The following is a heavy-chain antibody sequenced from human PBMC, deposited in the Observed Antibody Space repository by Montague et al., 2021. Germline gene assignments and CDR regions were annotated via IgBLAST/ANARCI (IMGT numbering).Heavy chain of an antibody. CDR1: GGSFTAYY. Sequence: SETLSLTCAVYGGSFTAYYWSWIRQSPGKGLEWIGEIHHRGSIYYDPTTDYNPSLQSRVTIAVDASKNQFSLRLRSVTAADTAVYYCARHSVGFEGYYNGLDVWGRGTPVIVSS. D-gene: IGHD3-9*01. V-gene: IGHV4-34*01. J-gene: IGHJ6*02. CDR2: IHHRGSIYYDPTT. CDR3: ARHSVGFEGYYNGLDV.